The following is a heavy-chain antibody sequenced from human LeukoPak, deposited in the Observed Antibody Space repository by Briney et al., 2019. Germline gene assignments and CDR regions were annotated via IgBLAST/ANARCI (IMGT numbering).Heavy chain of an antibody. J-gene: IGHJ4*02. D-gene: IGHD3-3*01. CDR1: GFTFGDYA. V-gene: IGHV3-49*04. CDR3: SYDFWSGYYPSLDY. Sequence: PGGALRLSCTASGFTFGDYAMSWVRQAPGKGLEGVGFIRSKAYGGTTEYAASVKGRLTISRDDSKSIAYLQMNSLKTEDTAVYYCSYDFWSGYYPSLDYWGQGTLVTVSS. CDR2: IRSKAYGGTT.